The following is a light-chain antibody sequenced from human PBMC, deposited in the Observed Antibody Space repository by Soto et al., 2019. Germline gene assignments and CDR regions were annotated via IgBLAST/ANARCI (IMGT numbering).Light chain of an antibody. CDR3: QQYKSPPWT. Sequence: DIQMTQSPPTLSASVGDRVTISCRASESINNWLAWYQHKPGKAPKLLIYRAPSLESGVPSRFSGSGSGTEFTLTISSLQPDDFATYYCQQYKSPPWTFGQGTKV. J-gene: IGKJ1*01. V-gene: IGKV1-5*03. CDR1: ESINNW. CDR2: RAP.